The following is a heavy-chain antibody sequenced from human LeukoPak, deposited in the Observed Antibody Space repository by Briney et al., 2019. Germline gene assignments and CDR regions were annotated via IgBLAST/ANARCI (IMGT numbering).Heavy chain of an antibody. Sequence: KPSETLSLTCTVSGGSINNYYWSWIRQPPGKELEWVGYVYHSGSTNYNPSLKSQVTISVDTSKNQFSLKLSSVTAADTAVYYCARARDSGSYRVDYWGQGALVTVSS. CDR1: GGSINNYY. J-gene: IGHJ4*02. CDR2: VYHSGST. V-gene: IGHV4-59*01. D-gene: IGHD1-26*01. CDR3: ARARDSGSYRVDY.